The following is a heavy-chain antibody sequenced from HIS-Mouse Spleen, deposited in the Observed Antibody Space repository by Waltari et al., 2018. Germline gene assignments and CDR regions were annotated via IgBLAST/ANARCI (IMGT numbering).Heavy chain of an antibody. CDR2: IYYSGST. D-gene: IGHD6-13*01. J-gene: IGHJ2*01. CDR1: GGPISSSSSY. Sequence: QLQLQESAPGLVKPSATLSLTCTCPGGPISSSSSYWGGYRQPPGKGLEWIGSIYYSGSTYYNPSLKSRVTISVDTSKNQFSLKLSSVTAADTAVYYCAREIPYSSSWYDWYFDLWGRGTLVTVSS. V-gene: IGHV4-39*07. CDR3: AREIPYSSSWYDWYFDL.